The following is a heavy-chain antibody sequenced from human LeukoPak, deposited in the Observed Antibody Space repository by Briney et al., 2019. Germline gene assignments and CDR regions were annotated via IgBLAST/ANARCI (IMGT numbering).Heavy chain of an antibody. CDR2: ISGSGGST. J-gene: IGHJ4*02. Sequence: GGSLRLSCAASGFTFSSYAMSWVRQAPGKGLEWVSAISGSGGSTYYAGSVKGRFTISRDNSKNTLYLQMNSLRAEDTAVYYCAKSGVGRGSYRSRTPSYYFDYWGQGTLVTVSS. D-gene: IGHD3-16*02. V-gene: IGHV3-23*01. CDR3: AKSGVGRGSYRSRTPSYYFDY. CDR1: GFTFSSYA.